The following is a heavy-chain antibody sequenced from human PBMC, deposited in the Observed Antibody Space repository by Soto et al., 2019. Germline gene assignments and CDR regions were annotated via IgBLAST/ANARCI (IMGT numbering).Heavy chain of an antibody. CDR2: IYPGDSDT. V-gene: IGHV5-51*01. D-gene: IGHD2-21*02. J-gene: IGHJ6*03. Sequence: PGESLKISCKGSGYSFTSYWIGWGRQMPGKGLEGMGIIYPGDSDTRYSPSFQGQVTISADKSISTAYLQWSSLKASDTAMYYCARLSPHPGVTTRSYYYMAVWGKGTTVTVSS. CDR3: ARLSPHPGVTTRSYYYMAV. CDR1: GYSFTSYW.